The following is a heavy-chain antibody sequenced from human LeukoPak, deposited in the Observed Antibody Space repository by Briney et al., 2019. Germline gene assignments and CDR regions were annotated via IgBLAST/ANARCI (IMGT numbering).Heavy chain of an antibody. Sequence: ASLKVSCKASGYTFTAYYVHWVRQAPGQGFEWLGIMNATGGSTSYAQKFQGRVTMTRDTSTSTIYMELSSVRSEDTAVYYCARDGRYCGSTSCRLNWYDPWGQGTLVTVST. J-gene: IGHJ5*02. CDR2: MNATGGST. V-gene: IGHV1-46*01. CDR3: ARDGRYCGSTSCRLNWYDP. CDR1: GYTFTAYY. D-gene: IGHD2-2*01.